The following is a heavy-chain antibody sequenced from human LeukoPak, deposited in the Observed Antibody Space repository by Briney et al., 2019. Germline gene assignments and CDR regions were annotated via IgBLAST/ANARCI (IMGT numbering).Heavy chain of an antibody. CDR3: ARDVYSSGWYDYDY. CDR2: ISTSNNYI. V-gene: IGHV3-21*01. Sequence: GGSLRLSCAASGFTFSSYSMNWVRQAPGKGLEWVSSISTSNNYIYYTDSVKGRFTISRDNAKNSLYLQMNSLRAEDTAVYYCARDVYSSGWYDYDYWGQGTLVTVSS. CDR1: GFTFSSYS. J-gene: IGHJ4*02. D-gene: IGHD6-19*01.